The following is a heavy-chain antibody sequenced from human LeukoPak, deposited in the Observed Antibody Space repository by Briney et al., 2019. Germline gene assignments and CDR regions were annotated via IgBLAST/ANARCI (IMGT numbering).Heavy chain of an antibody. V-gene: IGHV4-61*02. CDR1: GGSISSGNYY. CDR3: AREVNYGDYGDNAFDI. Sequence: SETLSLTCTVSGGSISSGNYYWNWIRQPAGKGLEWIGRIYTSGSTNFNPSLKSRVTISVDTSNNQFSLSLSSVTAADTAVYYCAREVNYGDYGDNAFDIWGQGTMVTVSS. D-gene: IGHD4-17*01. J-gene: IGHJ3*02. CDR2: IYTSGST.